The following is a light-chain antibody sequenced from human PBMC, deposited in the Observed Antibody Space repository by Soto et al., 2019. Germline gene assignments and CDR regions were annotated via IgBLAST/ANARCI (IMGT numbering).Light chain of an antibody. CDR3: QQAKNFPRT. V-gene: IGKV1D-12*01. CDR1: QAISTW. J-gene: IGKJ1*01. CDR2: AAS. Sequence: DIQMTQSPSSVSASVGDRVTITCRASQAISTWLAWYQQKPGKAPKLLIYAASNLQTGVPSRFSGSGSVTDFTLTISSLQPEDFATYYCQQAKNFPRTFGQGTKVEIK.